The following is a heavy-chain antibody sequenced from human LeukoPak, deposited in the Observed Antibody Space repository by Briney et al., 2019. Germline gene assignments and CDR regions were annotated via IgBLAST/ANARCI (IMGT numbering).Heavy chain of an antibody. V-gene: IGHV4-59*01. Sequence: SETLSLTCTVSGGSLSSYYWSWIRQPPGKGLEWIWYIYYSGSTNYNPSLKSRVTISVDTSKNQFSLKLSSMTAADTAVYYCARLVTMIVVVWGQGTLVTVSS. D-gene: IGHD3-22*01. J-gene: IGHJ4*02. CDR2: IYYSGST. CDR1: GGSLSSYY. CDR3: ARLVTMIVVV.